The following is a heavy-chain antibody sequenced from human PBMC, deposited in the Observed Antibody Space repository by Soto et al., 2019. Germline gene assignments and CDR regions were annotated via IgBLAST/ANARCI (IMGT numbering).Heavy chain of an antibody. V-gene: IGHV1-2*04. CDR3: ARASLWSGYSVMDV. J-gene: IGHJ6*04. CDR2: INPNSGGT. D-gene: IGHD3-3*01. Sequence: ASVKVSCKASGYTFTGYYMHWVRQAPGQGLERMGWINPNSGGTNYAQKFQGWVTMTRDTSISTAYMELSRLRSDDPAVYYCARASLWSGYSVMDVWGDGATGNVSA. CDR1: GYTFTGYY.